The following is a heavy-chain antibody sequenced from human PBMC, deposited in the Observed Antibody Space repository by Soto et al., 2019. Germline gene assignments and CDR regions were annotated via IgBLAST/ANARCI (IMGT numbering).Heavy chain of an antibody. Sequence: ASVKVSCKASGYTFTSYGISWVRQAPGQGLEWMGWISAYNGNTNYAQKLQGRVTMTTDTSTSTAYMERRSLRSDDTAVYYCARLEGFGESSTYYYYYMDVWGKGTTVTVSS. CDR1: GYTFTSYG. V-gene: IGHV1-18*01. CDR2: ISAYNGNT. J-gene: IGHJ6*03. CDR3: ARLEGFGESSTYYYYYMDV. D-gene: IGHD3-10*01.